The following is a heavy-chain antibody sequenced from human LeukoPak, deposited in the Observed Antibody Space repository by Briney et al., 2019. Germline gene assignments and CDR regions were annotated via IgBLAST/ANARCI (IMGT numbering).Heavy chain of an antibody. CDR2: IYYSGST. V-gene: IGHV4-39*01. Sequence: SETLSLTCTVSGGSISSSSYYWGWIRQPPGKGLEWIGSIYYSGSTYYNPSLKSRVTISVDTSKNQFSLKLSSVTAADTAVYYCARGPRGSGPSYPWGQGTLVTVSS. J-gene: IGHJ5*02. D-gene: IGHD3-10*01. CDR1: GGSISSSSYY. CDR3: ARGPRGSGPSYP.